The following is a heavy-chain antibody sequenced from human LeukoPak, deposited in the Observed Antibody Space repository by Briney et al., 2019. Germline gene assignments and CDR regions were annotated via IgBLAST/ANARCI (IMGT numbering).Heavy chain of an antibody. CDR1: GYTFTSYY. D-gene: IGHD4-17*01. V-gene: IGHV1-46*01. CDR3: ARGGGHDYGDYLAFDI. Sequence: ASVKVSCKASGYTFTSYYMHWVRQAPGQGLEWMGIINPSGGSTSYAQKFQGRVTMTRDTSTSTVYMELSSLRSEDTAVYYCARGGGHDYGDYLAFDIWGQGTMVTVSS. CDR2: INPSGGST. J-gene: IGHJ3*02.